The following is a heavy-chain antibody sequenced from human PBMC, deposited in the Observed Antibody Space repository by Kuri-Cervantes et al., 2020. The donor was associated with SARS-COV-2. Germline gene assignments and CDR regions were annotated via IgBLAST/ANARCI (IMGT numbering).Heavy chain of an antibody. CDR3: ARPPYYYYYMDV. CDR1: GFTISDYY. V-gene: IGHV3-11*04. Sequence: GGSLKISCAASGFTISDYYMTWIRQTPGKGLEWVSYISASGEIIYYADSVKGRFTISRDIAKNSLYLHMNTLRAEDTAVYYCARPPYYYYYMDVWGKGTTVTVSS. CDR2: ISASGEII. J-gene: IGHJ6*03.